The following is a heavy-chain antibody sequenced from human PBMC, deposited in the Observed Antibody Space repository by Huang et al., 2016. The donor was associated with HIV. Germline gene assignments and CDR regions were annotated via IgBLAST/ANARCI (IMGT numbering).Heavy chain of an antibody. J-gene: IGHJ4*02. Sequence: QVQLEESGPGLVKPSGTLSLTCSVSGAFIYGNNGYTTNNPSLRSRLAMSVDTTKNQFSLNLWSVTAADTGVYYCARLGSILTGYFDYWGPGRLVAVSS. V-gene: IGHV4-59*12. D-gene: IGHD3-9*01. CDR1: GAFI. CDR2: GNNGYTT. CDR3: ARLGSILTGYFDY.